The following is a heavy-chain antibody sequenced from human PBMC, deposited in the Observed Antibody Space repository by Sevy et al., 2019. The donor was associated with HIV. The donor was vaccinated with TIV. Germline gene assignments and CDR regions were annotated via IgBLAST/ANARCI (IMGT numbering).Heavy chain of an antibody. CDR1: GFTFSDYY. CDR2: ISSSGSTI. CDR3: ARDGYDFWSGYSDGPSDY. J-gene: IGHJ4*02. Sequence: GGSLRLSCAASGFTFSDYYMGWIRQAPGKGLEWVSYISSSGSTIYYADSVKGRFTISRDNAKNSLYLQMNSLRAEDTAVYYCARDGYDFWSGYSDGPSDYWGQGTLVTVSS. D-gene: IGHD3-3*01. V-gene: IGHV3-11*01.